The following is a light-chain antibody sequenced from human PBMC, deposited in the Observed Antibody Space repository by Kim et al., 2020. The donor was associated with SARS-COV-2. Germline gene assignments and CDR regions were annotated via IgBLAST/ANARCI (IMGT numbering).Light chain of an antibody. V-gene: IGLV1-44*01. Sequence: GQRVTVSCSGSRSNIGSNTVHWFQQVPGTAPKLLIYNGNQRPSGVPDRVSGSKSGTSASLAIGGLQSEDEAHYYCAAWDNSLKGWVFGGGTQLTVL. CDR3: AAWDNSLKGWV. CDR2: NGN. CDR1: RSNIGSNT. J-gene: IGLJ3*02.